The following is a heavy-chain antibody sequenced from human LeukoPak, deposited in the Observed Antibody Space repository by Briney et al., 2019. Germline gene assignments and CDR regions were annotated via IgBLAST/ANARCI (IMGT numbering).Heavy chain of an antibody. V-gene: IGHV4-59*01. CDR1: GGSISSYY. J-gene: IGHJ4*02. CDR2: IYYSGST. CDR3: ARGLALIGY. Sequence: SGTLSLTCTVSGGSISSYYWSWIRQPPGKGLEWIGYIYYSGSTNYNPSLKSRVTISVDTSKNQFSLKLSSVTAADTAVYYCARGLALIGYWGQGTLVTVSS.